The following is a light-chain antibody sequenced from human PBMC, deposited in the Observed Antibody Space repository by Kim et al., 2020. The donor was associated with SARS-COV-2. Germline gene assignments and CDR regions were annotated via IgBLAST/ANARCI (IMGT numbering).Light chain of an antibody. J-gene: IGLJ1*01. V-gene: IGLV2-18*02. Sequence: VTISCLGSSSDVSRYTRDSWYQQPPGTAPKLMIYEVSDRPSGVPARFSGSKSGNTASLTISGLQAEDEADYYCSSYTSSSTTYVFGTGTKVTVL. CDR3: SSYTSSSTTYV. CDR2: EVS. CDR1: SSDVSRYTR.